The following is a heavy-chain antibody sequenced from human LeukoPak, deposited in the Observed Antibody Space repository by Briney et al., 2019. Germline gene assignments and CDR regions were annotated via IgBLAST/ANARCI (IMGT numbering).Heavy chain of an antibody. CDR3: ARWGGHYDILTGPPRTYYYYYYMDV. V-gene: IGHV3-48*04. CDR1: GFTFSSYS. Sequence: GGSLRLSCAASGFTFSSYSMNWVRQAPGKGLEWVSYISSSSSTIYYADSVKGRFTISRDNAKNSLYLQMNSLRAEDTAVYYCARWGGHYDILTGPPRTYYYYYYMDVWGKGTTVTVSS. CDR2: ISSSSSTI. D-gene: IGHD3-9*01. J-gene: IGHJ6*03.